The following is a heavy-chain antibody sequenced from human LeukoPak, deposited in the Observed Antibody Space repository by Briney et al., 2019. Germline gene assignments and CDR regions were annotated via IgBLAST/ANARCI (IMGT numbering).Heavy chain of an antibody. V-gene: IGHV3-7*03. CDR1: GFTFSSYW. CDR3: ATRRGPGQFERRGYYYGMDV. Sequence: GGSLRLSCAASGFTFSSYWMSWVRQAPGKGLEWVANIKQDGSEKYYVDSVKGRFTISRDNAKNSLYLQMNSLRVEDTAVYYCATRRGPGQFERRGYYYGMDVWGQGTTVTVSS. CDR2: IKQDGSEK. D-gene: IGHD1-1*01. J-gene: IGHJ6*02.